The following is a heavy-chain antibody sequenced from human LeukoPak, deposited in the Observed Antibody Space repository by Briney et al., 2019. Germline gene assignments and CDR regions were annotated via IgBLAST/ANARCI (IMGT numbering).Heavy chain of an antibody. V-gene: IGHV1-69*13. Sequence: SVKVSCKASGGTFSSYAISWVRQAPGQGLEWMGGIIPIFGIANYAQKFQGRVTITADESTSTAYMELSSLRSEDTAVYYCARADHYYDSSGYYPDYWGQGTLVTVSS. CDR2: IIPIFGIA. J-gene: IGHJ4*02. CDR3: ARADHYYDSSGYYPDY. CDR1: GGTFSSYA. D-gene: IGHD3-22*01.